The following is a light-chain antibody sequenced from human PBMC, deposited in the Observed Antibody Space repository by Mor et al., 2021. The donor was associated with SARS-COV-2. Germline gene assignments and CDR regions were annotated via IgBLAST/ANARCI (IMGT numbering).Light chain of an antibody. J-gene: IGLJ1*01. CDR2: DVS. V-gene: IGLV2-14*03. Sequence: EAPKLMIYDVSNRPSGVSNRFSGSKSGNTASLTISGLQAEDEADYYCSSYTSTRSYVFGTG. CDR3: SSYTSTRSYV.